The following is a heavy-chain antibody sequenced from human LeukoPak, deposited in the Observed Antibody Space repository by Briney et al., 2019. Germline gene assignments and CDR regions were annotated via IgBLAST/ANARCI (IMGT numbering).Heavy chain of an antibody. CDR2: ISYDAGNK. CDR1: GFTFSDYP. CDR3: AREKFYFDY. J-gene: IGHJ4*02. V-gene: IGHV3-30-3*01. Sequence: GGSLRLSCAASGFTFSDYPMHWVRQAPGKGLGWVAVISYDAGNKYYADSVKGRFTISRNNPKNTLYLQMNSLRVEDTAIYYCAREKFYFDYWGQGTLVTVSS.